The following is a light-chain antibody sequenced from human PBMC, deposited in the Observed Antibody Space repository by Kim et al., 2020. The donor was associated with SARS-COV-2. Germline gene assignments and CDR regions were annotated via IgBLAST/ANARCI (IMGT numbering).Light chain of an antibody. V-gene: IGKV3-15*01. CDR1: QSVDTN. CDR3: QQYRHWPPYT. Sequence: EIVMTQSPGTLSVSPGERVTLSCRASQSVDTNLAWYQQKPGQPPRLLIYGASTRATDIPARFSGSGSGTEFTLIISSLQSEDFAVYYCQQYRHWPPYTCGQGTKLEI. J-gene: IGKJ2*01. CDR2: GAS.